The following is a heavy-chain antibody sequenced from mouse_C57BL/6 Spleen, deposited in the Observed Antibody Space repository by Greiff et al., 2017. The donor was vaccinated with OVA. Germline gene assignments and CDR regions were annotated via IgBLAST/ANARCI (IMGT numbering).Heavy chain of an antibody. J-gene: IGHJ2*01. CDR3: ARSGTTVVASFDY. D-gene: IGHD1-1*01. Sequence: QVHVKQSGAELVRPGASVKLSCKASGYTFTDYYINWVKQRPGQGLEWIARIYPGSGNTYYNEKFKGKATLTAEKSSSTAYMQLSSLTSEDSAVYFCARSGTTVVASFDYWGQGTTLTVSS. V-gene: IGHV1-76*01. CDR2: IYPGSGNT. CDR1: GYTFTDYY.